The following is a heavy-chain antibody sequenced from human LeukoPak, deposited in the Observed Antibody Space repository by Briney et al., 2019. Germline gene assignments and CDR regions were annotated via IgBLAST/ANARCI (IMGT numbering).Heavy chain of an antibody. D-gene: IGHD4-17*01. J-gene: IGHJ3*02. CDR2: IIPIFGTA. V-gene: IGHV1-69*13. CDR1: GGTFSSYA. CDR3: ARDDPDGDYNAFDI. Sequence: GASVKVSCKASGGTFSSYAISWVRQAPGQGLEWMGGIIPIFGTANYAQKFQGRATITADESTSTAYMELSSLRSEDTAVYYCARDDPDGDYNAFDIWGQGTMVTVSS.